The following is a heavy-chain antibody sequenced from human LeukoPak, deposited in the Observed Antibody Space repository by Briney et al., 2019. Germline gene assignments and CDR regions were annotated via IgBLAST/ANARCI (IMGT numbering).Heavy chain of an antibody. J-gene: IGHJ4*02. Sequence: RGSLRLSCAASGFTFSSYSMNWVRQAPGKGLEWVSSISSSSSYIYYADSVKGRFTISRDNAKNSLYLQMNSLRAEDTAVYYCAPSTVTTGYWGQGTLVTVSS. CDR1: GFTFSSYS. CDR2: ISSSSSYI. V-gene: IGHV3-21*01. D-gene: IGHD4-17*01. CDR3: APSTVTTGY.